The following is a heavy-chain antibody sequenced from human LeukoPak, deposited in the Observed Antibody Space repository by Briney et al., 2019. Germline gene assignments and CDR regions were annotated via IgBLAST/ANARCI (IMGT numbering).Heavy chain of an antibody. CDR1: GYSISSGYY. Sequence: SETLSLTCTVSGYSISSGYYWGWIRQPPGKGLEWIGYIYYSGSTNYNPSLKSRVTISVDTSKNQFSLKLSSVTAADTAVYYCARVGSSYGSGSPSFHYYYYMDVWGKGTTVTVSS. J-gene: IGHJ6*03. CDR2: IYYSGST. D-gene: IGHD3-10*01. V-gene: IGHV4-61*01. CDR3: ARVGSSYGSGSPSFHYYYYMDV.